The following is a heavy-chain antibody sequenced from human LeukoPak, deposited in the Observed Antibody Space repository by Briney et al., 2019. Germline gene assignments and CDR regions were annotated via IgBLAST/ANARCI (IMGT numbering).Heavy chain of an antibody. D-gene: IGHD4-17*01. J-gene: IGHJ3*02. CDR1: GGSFSGYY. Sequence: LETLSLTCAVYGGSFSGYYWSWIRQPPGKGLGWIGEINHSGSTNYNPSLKSRVTISVDTSKNQFSLKLSSVTAADTAVYYCARSYGDYVWFSAFDIWGQGTMVTVSS. CDR3: ARSYGDYVWFSAFDI. V-gene: IGHV4-34*01. CDR2: INHSGST.